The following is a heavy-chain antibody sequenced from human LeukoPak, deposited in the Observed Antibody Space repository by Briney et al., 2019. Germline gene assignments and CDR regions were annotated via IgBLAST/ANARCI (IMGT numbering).Heavy chain of an antibody. D-gene: IGHD3-10*01. CDR3: ARVDTMVRGVPLVDY. V-gene: IGHV3-48*04. CDR1: GFTFSSYW. J-gene: IGHJ4*02. CDR2: ISSSSSTI. Sequence: GGSLRLSCAASGFTFSSYWMSWVRQAPGKGLEWVSYISSSSSTIYYADSVKGRFTISRDNAKNSLYLQMNSLRAEDTAVYYCARVDTMVRGVPLVDYWGQGTLVTVSS.